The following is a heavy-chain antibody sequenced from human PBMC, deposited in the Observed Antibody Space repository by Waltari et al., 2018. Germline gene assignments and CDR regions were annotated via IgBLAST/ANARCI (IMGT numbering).Heavy chain of an antibody. V-gene: IGHV5-51*03. CDR3: AKLKTVTTPYWYFDL. CDR1: GYSFTSYW. J-gene: IGHJ2*01. Sequence: EVQLVQSGAAVKKPGESLKISCKGSGYSFTSYWIGWVPQMPGKGLEWMGLIYPGDSDTRYSPSFQGQVTISADKSISTAYLQWSSLKASDTAMYYCAKLKTVTTPYWYFDLWGRGTLVTVSS. CDR2: IYPGDSDT. D-gene: IGHD4-17*01.